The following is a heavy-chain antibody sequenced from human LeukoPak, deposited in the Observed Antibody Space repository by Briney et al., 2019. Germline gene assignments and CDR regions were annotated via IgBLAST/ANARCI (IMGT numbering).Heavy chain of an antibody. Sequence: GGSLRLSCAASGFTFSSYAMSWVRQAPGQGLEWISYISSSGSRIFYADSVKGRFTISRDNARNSLNLQLNSLRAEDTAVYYCARSYGDYDYYDYWGQGTLVTVSS. CDR3: ARSYGDYDYYDY. V-gene: IGHV3-48*03. CDR2: ISSSGSRI. CDR1: GFTFSSYA. D-gene: IGHD4-17*01. J-gene: IGHJ4*02.